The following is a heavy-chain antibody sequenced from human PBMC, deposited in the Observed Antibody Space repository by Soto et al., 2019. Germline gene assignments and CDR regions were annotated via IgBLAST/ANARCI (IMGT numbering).Heavy chain of an antibody. D-gene: IGHD1-1*01. CDR3: AKEPLEVSDRNAFNI. Sequence: QVQLVESGGGVVQPGRSLRLSCAASGFTFSRYGMHWVRQAPGKGLDWVAVISYNGGAQYYADAVKGRFTISRDNSRNTLYLQMNSLGPEDTAVYYCAKEPLEVSDRNAFNIWGQGTTVTASS. J-gene: IGHJ3*02. CDR1: GFTFSRYG. CDR2: ISYNGGAQ. V-gene: IGHV3-30*18.